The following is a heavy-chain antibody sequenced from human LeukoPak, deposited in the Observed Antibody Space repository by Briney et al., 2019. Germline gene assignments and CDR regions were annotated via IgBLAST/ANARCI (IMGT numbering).Heavy chain of an antibody. V-gene: IGHV3-30*01. CDR1: GFTFSSYA. CDR2: ISYDGSNK. CDR3: ARGRVVVPAAILDY. J-gene: IGHJ4*02. D-gene: IGHD2-2*02. Sequence: GGSLRLSCAASGFTFSSYAMHWVRQAPGKGLEWVAVISYDGSNKYYADSVKGRFTISRDNSKNTLYLQMNSLRAEDTAVYYCARGRVVVPAAILDYWGQGTLVTVSS.